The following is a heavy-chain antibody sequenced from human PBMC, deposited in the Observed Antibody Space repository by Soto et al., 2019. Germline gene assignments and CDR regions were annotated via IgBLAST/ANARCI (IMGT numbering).Heavy chain of an antibody. CDR2: IMPVFPTP. J-gene: IGHJ6*02. Sequence: QVQLVQSGAEVKKPGSSVKVSCKASGGTFSTSAISWVRQAPGQGLEWVGGIMPVFPTPDYAQNFQGRVTITEDESTTTADLELTSLRADATAVYYCARDKDRLQLGGNYCYILDVWGQGTGITVSS. CDR3: ARDKDRLQLGGNYCYILDV. CDR1: GGTFSTSA. D-gene: IGHD1-1*01. V-gene: IGHV1-69*12.